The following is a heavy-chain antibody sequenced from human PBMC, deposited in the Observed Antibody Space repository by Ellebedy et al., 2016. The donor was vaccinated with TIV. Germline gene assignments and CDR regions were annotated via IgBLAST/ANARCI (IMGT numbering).Heavy chain of an antibody. V-gene: IGHV3-23*01. Sequence: GESLKISCAASGFTFSSYAMYWVRQAPGKGLEWVSAISGCGGRTFYADSVEGRFTISRDNSKNTLYLQMNSLRAEDTALYYCANRLRYFDWPFMDVWGQGTTVTVSS. D-gene: IGHD3-9*01. J-gene: IGHJ6*02. CDR1: GFTFSSYA. CDR3: ANRLRYFDWPFMDV. CDR2: ISGCGGRT.